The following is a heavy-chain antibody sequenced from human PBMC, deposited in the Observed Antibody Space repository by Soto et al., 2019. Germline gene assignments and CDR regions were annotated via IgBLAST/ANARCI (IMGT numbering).Heavy chain of an antibody. D-gene: IGHD3-22*01. CDR1: EDTFRNYA. V-gene: IGHV1-69*06. Sequence: QVELVQSGAEVKKPGSSVKVSCQASEDTFRNYAISWVRQAPGQGLEWMGGIIPIFGTANYAQKFQCRVTITAERSANTVYLELSRLRSADTAVSYCASTKYASSDYYYWYLGLWGRGTMVTGSS. J-gene: IGHJ2*01. CDR2: IIPIFGTA. CDR3: ASTKYASSDYYYWYLGL.